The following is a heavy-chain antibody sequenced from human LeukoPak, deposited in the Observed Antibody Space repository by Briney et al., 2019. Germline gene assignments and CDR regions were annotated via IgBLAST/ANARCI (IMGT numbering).Heavy chain of an antibody. Sequence: PSETLSLTCAVSGGSISSYYWGWIRQPAGKGLEWIGRMYTSGSTNYNPSLKSRVTMSVDTSKNQFSLKLSSVTAADTAVYYCAGVSSGWYNEYWGQGTLVTVSS. CDR3: AGVSSGWYNEY. V-gene: IGHV4-4*07. CDR2: MYTSGST. D-gene: IGHD6-19*01. J-gene: IGHJ4*02. CDR1: GGSISSYY.